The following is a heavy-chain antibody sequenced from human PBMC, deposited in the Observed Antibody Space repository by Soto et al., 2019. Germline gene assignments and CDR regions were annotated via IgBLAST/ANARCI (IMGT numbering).Heavy chain of an antibody. CDR3: AKELSSGSYSGALEY. J-gene: IGHJ4*02. CDR2: ISASGGST. Sequence: GGSLRLSCVASGFSITSFAMSWVRQAPGKGLEWASAISASGGSTYADSVKGRFTISRDNSKNTLYLQMNSLRVEDTAVYYCAKELSSGSYSGALEYWGQGALVTVSS. CDR1: GFSITSFA. D-gene: IGHD1-26*01. V-gene: IGHV3-23*01.